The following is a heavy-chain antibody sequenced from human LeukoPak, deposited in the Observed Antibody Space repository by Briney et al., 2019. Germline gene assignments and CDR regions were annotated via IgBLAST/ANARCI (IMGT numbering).Heavy chain of an antibody. V-gene: IGHV1-8*02. CDR3: ARGPPAIVGATTSDY. CDR2: MNPNSGNT. Sequence: ASVKVSCKASGGTFSSYAISWVRQATGQGLEWMGWMNPNSGNTGYAQKFQGRVTMTRNTSISTAYMELSSLRSEDTAVYYCARGPPAIVGATTSDYWGQGTLVTVSS. J-gene: IGHJ4*02. D-gene: IGHD1-26*01. CDR1: GGTFSSYA.